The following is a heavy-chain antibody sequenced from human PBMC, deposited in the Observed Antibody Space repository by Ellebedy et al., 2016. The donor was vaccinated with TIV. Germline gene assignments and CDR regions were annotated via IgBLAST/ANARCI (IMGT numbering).Heavy chain of an antibody. D-gene: IGHD5-18*01. J-gene: IGHJ4*02. V-gene: IGHV1-18*01. CDR1: GYTFTSFG. CDR2: ISAYNGNT. CDR3: ARNTPMAEYFDY. Sequence: AASVKVSCKASGYTFTSFGITWVRHPPGQGPEWMGWISAYNGNTNYAQKLQGRVTMTTDTSTSTAYMELRSLRSDDTAVYYCARNTPMAEYFDYWGQGTLVTVSS.